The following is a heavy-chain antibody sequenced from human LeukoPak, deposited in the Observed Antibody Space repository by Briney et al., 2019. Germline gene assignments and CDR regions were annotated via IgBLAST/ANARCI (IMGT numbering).Heavy chain of an antibody. Sequence: PSETLSLTCAVSGDSISRSSYYWGWIRQPPGKGLEWIGSIYYTGNTYYNPSLKSRVTISVDTSKNQFSLKLSSVTAADTAVYYCARGRTIAARHNYYYYMDVWGKGTTVTVSS. CDR1: GDSISRSSYY. CDR2: IYYTGNT. J-gene: IGHJ6*03. CDR3: ARGRTIAARHNYYYYMDV. V-gene: IGHV4-39*01. D-gene: IGHD6-6*01.